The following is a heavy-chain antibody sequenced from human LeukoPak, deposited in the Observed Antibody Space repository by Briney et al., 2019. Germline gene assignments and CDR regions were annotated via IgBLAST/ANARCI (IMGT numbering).Heavy chain of an antibody. J-gene: IGHJ6*02. V-gene: IGHV3-33*01. CDR2: IWYDGSNK. CDR1: GFTFSSYG. D-gene: IGHD6-19*01. CDR3: AREGAVAGTYYYGMDV. Sequence: GRSLRPSCAASGFTFSSYGMHWVRQAPGKGLEWVAVIWYDGSNKYYADSVKGRFTISRDNSKNTLYLQMNSLRAEDTAVYYCAREGAVAGTYYYGMDVWGQGTTVTVSS.